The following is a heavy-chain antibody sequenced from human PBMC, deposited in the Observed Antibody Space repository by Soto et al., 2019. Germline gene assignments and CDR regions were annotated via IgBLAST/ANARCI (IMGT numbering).Heavy chain of an antibody. CDR3: ARGYEGHYDFWRFDP. J-gene: IGHJ5*02. CDR1: GYTFTSYD. V-gene: IGHV1-8*01. Sequence: ASVKVSCKASGYTFTSYDINWVRQATGQGLEWMGWMNPNSGNTGYTQKFQGRVTMTRNTSISTAYMELSSLRSEDTAVYYCARGYEGHYDFWRFDPWGQGTLVTVS. CDR2: MNPNSGNT. D-gene: IGHD3-3*01.